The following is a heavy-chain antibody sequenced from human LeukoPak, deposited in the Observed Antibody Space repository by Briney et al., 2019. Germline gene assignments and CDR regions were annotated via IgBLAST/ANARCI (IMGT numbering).Heavy chain of an antibody. CDR2: MNPNSGNT. Sequence: ASVKVSCKASGYTFTSYDINWVRQATGQGLEWMGWMNPNSGNTGYAQKFQGRVTITRNTSISTAYMELSSLRSEDTAVYYCARAGSSGWWYYYYYMDVWGKGTTVTISS. CDR3: ARAGSSGWWYYYYYMDV. D-gene: IGHD6-19*01. J-gene: IGHJ6*03. V-gene: IGHV1-8*03. CDR1: GYTFTSYD.